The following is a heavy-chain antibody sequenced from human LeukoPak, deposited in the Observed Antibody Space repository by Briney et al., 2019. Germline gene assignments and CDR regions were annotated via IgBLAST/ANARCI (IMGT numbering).Heavy chain of an antibody. Sequence: ASVKVSCKASGYTFTSYGISWVRQAPGQGLEWMGWISAYNGNANYAQKLQGRVTMTTDTSTSTAYMELRSLRSDDTAVYYCARDLSYGYGSGSYSITDYWGQGTLVTVSS. V-gene: IGHV1-18*01. CDR3: ARDLSYGYGSGSYSITDY. CDR2: ISAYNGNA. D-gene: IGHD3-10*01. CDR1: GYTFTSYG. J-gene: IGHJ4*02.